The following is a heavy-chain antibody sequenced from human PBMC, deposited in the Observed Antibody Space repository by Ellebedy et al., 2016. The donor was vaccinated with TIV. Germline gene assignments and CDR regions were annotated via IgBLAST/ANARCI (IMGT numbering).Heavy chain of an antibody. V-gene: IGHV1-69*13. J-gene: IGHJ4*02. CDR3: ARLGVAGD. CDR2: ITPILGTA. Sequence: SVKVSXXASGYPFIGYYIHWVRQAPGQGLEWMGGITPILGTANHAQKLQGRVRITAEESTSTVFIELSSLRSEDTAVYYCARLGVAGDWGQGTLVTVSS. CDR1: GYPFIGYY. D-gene: IGHD6-19*01.